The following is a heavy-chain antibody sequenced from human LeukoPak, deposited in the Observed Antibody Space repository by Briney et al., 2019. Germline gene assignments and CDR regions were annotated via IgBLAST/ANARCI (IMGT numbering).Heavy chain of an antibody. J-gene: IGHJ2*01. CDR3: ARGVRYGGTRTNWYFDL. V-gene: IGHV4-34*01. D-gene: IGHD4-23*01. Sequence: SETRSLTCAVYGGSFSGYYWSWIRQPPGKGLEWIGEINHSGSTNYNPSLKSRVTISVDTSKNQFSLKLSSVTAADTAVYYCARGVRYGGTRTNWYFDLWGRGTLVTVSS. CDR2: INHSGST. CDR1: GGSFSGYY.